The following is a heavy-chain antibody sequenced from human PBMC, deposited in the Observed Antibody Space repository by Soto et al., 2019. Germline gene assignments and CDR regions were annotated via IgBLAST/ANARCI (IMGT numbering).Heavy chain of an antibody. CDR2: INPNSGGT. D-gene: IGHD6-13*01. V-gene: IGHV1-2*04. J-gene: IGHJ6*02. CDR3: ARLPIGSSRSEPSGMDV. CDR1: GYTFTGYY. Sequence: ASVKVSCKASGYTFTGYYMHWVREAPGQGLEWMGWINPNSGGTNYAQKFQGWVTMTRDTSISTAYMELSRLRSDDTAVYYCARLPIGSSRSEPSGMDVRGQGTTVTVSS.